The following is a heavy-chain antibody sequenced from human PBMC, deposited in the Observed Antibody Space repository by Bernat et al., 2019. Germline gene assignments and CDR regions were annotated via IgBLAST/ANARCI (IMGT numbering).Heavy chain of an antibody. CDR2: ISSSSSYT. Sequence: QVQLVESGGGLVKPGGSLRLSCAASGFTFSDYYMSWIRQAPGKGLDWVSYISSSSSYTNNADSVKGRFTIARDNAKNSLYLQMNSLSAEDTAVYYCARGTSTSAPYMDVWGKGTTVTVSS. J-gene: IGHJ6*03. CDR3: ARGTSTSAPYMDV. V-gene: IGHV3-11*05. CDR1: GFTFSDYY.